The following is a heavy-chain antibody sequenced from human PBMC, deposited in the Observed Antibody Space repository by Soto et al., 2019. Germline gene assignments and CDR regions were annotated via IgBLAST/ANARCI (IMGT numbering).Heavy chain of an antibody. V-gene: IGHV4-30-2*01. D-gene: IGHD3-3*01. J-gene: IGHJ5*02. CDR3: ARKQLLLRFLEWSGGLDP. Sequence: SETLSLTCAVSGGSISSGGYSWSWIRQPPGKGLEWIGYIYHSGSTYYNPSLKSRVTISVDRSKNQFSLKLSSVTAADTAVYYCARKQLLLRFLEWSGGLDPWGQGTLVTVSS. CDR1: GGSISSGGYS. CDR2: IYHSGST.